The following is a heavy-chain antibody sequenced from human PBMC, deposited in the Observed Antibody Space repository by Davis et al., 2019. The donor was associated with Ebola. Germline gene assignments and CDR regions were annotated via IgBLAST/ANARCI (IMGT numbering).Heavy chain of an antibody. CDR1: GGSFRGYY. CDR2: INHSGST. V-gene: IGHV4-34*01. J-gene: IGHJ4*02. CDR3: ARAGYSGYDLHY. D-gene: IGHD5-12*01. Sequence: SQTLSLTCAVSGGSFRGYYWSWIRQPPGKGLEWIGEINHSGSTNYNPSLKSRVTISVDTSKNQFSLKLSSVTAADTAVYYCARAGYSGYDLHYWGQGALVTVSS.